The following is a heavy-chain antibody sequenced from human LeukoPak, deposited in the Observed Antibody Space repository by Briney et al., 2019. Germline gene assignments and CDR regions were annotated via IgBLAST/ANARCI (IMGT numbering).Heavy chain of an antibody. CDR1: GFSFKDYY. CDR3: AGGPRILAAGSYYFDY. J-gene: IGHJ4*02. CDR2: INVNGGAM. D-gene: IGHD6-13*01. V-gene: IGHV3-11*01. Sequence: PGGSLRLSCAASGFSFKDYYFSWIRQAPGKGLEWVSFINVNGGAMYYADFVKGRFPMSSDNAKSSLYLEMNSLRVEDTAVYYCAGGPRILAAGSYYFDYWGQGSLVTVSS.